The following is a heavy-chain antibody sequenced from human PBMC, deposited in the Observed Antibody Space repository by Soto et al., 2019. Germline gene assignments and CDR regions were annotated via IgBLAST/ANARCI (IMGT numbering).Heavy chain of an antibody. J-gene: IGHJ6*02. CDR2: ISSSSSTI. CDR1: GFTFSSYS. D-gene: IGHD2-15*01. V-gene: IGHV3-48*02. Sequence: GGSLRLSCAASGFTFSSYSMNWVRQAPVKVLEWVSYISSSSSTIYYADSLKVRFTISRDNAKNSLYLQMNSLRDEDTAVYYCARGAGWHRHYYYGMDVWGQGTMVTVSS. CDR3: ARGAGWHRHYYYGMDV.